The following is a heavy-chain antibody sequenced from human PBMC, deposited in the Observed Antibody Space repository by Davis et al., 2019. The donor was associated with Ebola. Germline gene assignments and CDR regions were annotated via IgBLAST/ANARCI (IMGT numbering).Heavy chain of an antibody. CDR2: IYYSGST. Sequence: SETLSLTCTVSGGSISSGGYYWSWIRQHPGKGLEWIGYIYYSGSTNYNPSLKSRVTISVDTSKNQFSLKLSSVTAADTAVYYCAREYDFWSGYPRGYFDYWGQGTLVTVSS. V-gene: IGHV4-61*08. J-gene: IGHJ4*02. D-gene: IGHD3-3*01. CDR3: AREYDFWSGYPRGYFDY. CDR1: GGSISSGGYY.